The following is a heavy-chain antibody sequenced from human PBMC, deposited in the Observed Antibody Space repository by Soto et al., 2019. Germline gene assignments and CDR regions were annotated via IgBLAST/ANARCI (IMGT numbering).Heavy chain of an antibody. CDR3: AKGRGRVTFFAT. D-gene: IGHD2-21*02. J-gene: IGHJ5*02. V-gene: IGHV3-9*01. CDR2: INWNSDNI. CDR1: GFKFDDYT. Sequence: EVQLVESGGGLVQPGRSLRLSCAAAGFKFDDYTMHWVRHAPGKGLEWVSVINWNSDNIAYADSVKGRFTISRGNAKNSLDLQTNSLRAEDTGLYYGAKGRGRVTFFATCGQGTLGSVAS.